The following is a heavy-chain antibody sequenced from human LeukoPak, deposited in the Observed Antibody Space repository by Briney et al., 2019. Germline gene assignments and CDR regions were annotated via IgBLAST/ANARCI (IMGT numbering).Heavy chain of an antibody. Sequence: GGSLGLSCAASGFTFSSYAMSWVRQAPGKGLEWVSAISGSGGSTYYADSEKGRFTISRDNSKSTLYLQMNSLRAEDTAVYYCAKGNRIAVAGRVDYWGQGTLVTVSS. CDR3: AKGNRIAVAGRVDY. CDR2: ISGSGGST. D-gene: IGHD6-19*01. V-gene: IGHV3-23*01. J-gene: IGHJ4*02. CDR1: GFTFSSYA.